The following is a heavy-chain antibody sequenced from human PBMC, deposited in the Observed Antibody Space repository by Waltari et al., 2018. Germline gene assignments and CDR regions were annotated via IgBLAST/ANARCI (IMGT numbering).Heavy chain of an antibody. J-gene: IGHJ3*02. V-gene: IGHV4-38-2*01. CDR3: VSFRLYYDFWSGYYGADAFDI. Sequence: QVQLQESGPGLVKPSETLSLTCAVSGHSISSGYYWGWIRQPPGKGLEWIGSIYHSGSTYYNPSLKSRVTISVDTSKNQFSLKLSSVTAADTAVYYCVSFRLYYDFWSGYYGADAFDIWGQGTMVTVSS. CDR1: GHSISSGYY. D-gene: IGHD3-3*01. CDR2: IYHSGST.